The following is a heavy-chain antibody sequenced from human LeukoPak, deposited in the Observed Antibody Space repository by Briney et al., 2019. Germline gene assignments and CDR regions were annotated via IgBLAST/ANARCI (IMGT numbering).Heavy chain of an antibody. V-gene: IGHV1-2*02. CDR1: GYTCTAYY. D-gene: IGHD3-22*01. CDR2: FNPNSGGT. CDR3: AREYYFDNSGYYGVGDY. J-gene: IGHJ4*02. Sequence: ASVRVSCKASGYTCTAYYIHCVRQAPGQGLEWMGWFNPNSGGTNYAQEFQGRVTMTRDTSISTAYMELSRLRSDDTAVYYCAREYYFDNSGYYGVGDYWGQGTLVTVSS.